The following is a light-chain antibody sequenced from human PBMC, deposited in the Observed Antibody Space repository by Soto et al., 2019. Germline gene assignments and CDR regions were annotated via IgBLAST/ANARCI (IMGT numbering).Light chain of an antibody. J-gene: IGKJ3*01. CDR2: AAS. CDR1: QSISSY. CDR3: QQSYSTLFT. V-gene: IGKV1-39*01. Sequence: DIQMTQSPSSLSASVGDRVTITCRASQSISSYLNWYQQKPGKAPKLLFYAASSLQSGVPSRFSGSASGTDFTLTISSLQPEDFATYYCQQSYSTLFTFGPGTKVDIK.